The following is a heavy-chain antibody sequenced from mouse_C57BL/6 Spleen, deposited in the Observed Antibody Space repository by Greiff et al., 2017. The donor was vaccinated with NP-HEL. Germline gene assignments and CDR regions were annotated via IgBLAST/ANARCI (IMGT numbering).Heavy chain of an antibody. CDR3: ARAKTAQATYWYFDV. D-gene: IGHD3-2*02. V-gene: IGHV5-4*03. Sequence: EVKLVESGGGLVKPGGSLKLSCAASGFTFSSYAMSWVRQTPEKRLEWVATISDGGSYTYYPDNVKGRFTISRDNAKNNLYLQMSHLKSEDTAMYYCARAKTAQATYWYFDVWGTGTTVTVSS. CDR2: ISDGGSYT. J-gene: IGHJ1*03. CDR1: GFTFSSYA.